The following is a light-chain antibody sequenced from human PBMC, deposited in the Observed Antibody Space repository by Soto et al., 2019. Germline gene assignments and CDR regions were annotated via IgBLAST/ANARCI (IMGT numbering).Light chain of an antibody. CDR2: AAS. CDR3: QKYNSAPRM. Sequence: DIQMTQSPSSLSASVGDRVTITCRASQGISNYLAWYQQKQGKVPKLLIYAASTLQSGVPSRFSGSGSGTDFTLTIDSLQPDDVATYYCQKYNSAPRMFGQGTKVEIK. V-gene: IGKV1-27*01. J-gene: IGKJ1*01. CDR1: QGISNY.